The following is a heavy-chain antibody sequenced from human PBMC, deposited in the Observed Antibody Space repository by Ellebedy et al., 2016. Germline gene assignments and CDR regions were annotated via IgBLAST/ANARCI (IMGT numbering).Heavy chain of an antibody. V-gene: IGHV4-34*01. Sequence: SETLSLTCAVYGGSFSGYYWSWIRQPPGKGLEWIGEINHSGSTNYNPSLKSRVTISVDTSKNQFSLKLSSVTAADTAVYYCARQGRWYYFDYWGQGTLVTVSS. CDR1: GGSFSGYY. CDR2: INHSGST. CDR3: ARQGRWYYFDY. J-gene: IGHJ4*02. D-gene: IGHD6-13*01.